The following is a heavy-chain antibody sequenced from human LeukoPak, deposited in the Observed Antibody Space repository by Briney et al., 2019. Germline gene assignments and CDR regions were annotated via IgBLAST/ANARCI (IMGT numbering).Heavy chain of an antibody. D-gene: IGHD3-3*02. CDR2: IWYDGSNK. CDR3: ASYVLGDAFDI. Sequence: GRSLRLSCAASGFTFSSYGMHWVRQAPGKGLEWVAVIWYDGSNKYYADSVKGRFTISRDNSKNTLYLQMDSLRAEDTAVYYCASYVLGDAFDIWGQGTMVTVSS. J-gene: IGHJ3*02. CDR1: GFTFSSYG. V-gene: IGHV3-33*01.